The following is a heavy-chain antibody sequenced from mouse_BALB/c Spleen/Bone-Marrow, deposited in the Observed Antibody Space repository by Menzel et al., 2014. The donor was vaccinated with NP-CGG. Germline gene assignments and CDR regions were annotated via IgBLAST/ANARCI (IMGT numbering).Heavy chain of an antibody. CDR1: GDSITSGY. V-gene: IGHV3-8*02. CDR3: ARGGGSSYNYAMDY. Sequence: EVQLQQSGPSLVKPSQTLSLTCSVTGDSITSGYWNWIRKFPGNKLEYMGYISYRGSTYYNPSLKMRISITRDTSKDQYYLQLNSVTTEDTATYYCARGGGSSYNYAMDYWGQGTSVTVSS. D-gene: IGHD1-1*01. CDR2: ISYRGST. J-gene: IGHJ4*01.